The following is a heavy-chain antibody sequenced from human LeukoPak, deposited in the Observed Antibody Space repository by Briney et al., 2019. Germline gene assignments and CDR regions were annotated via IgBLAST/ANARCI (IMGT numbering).Heavy chain of an antibody. V-gene: IGHV3-7*01. CDR2: IKQDGSEK. CDR1: GFNFSSYV. D-gene: IGHD6-13*01. Sequence: GGSLRLSCAASGFNFSSYVMSWVRQAPGKGLDWVANIKQDGSEKYYVDSVKGRFTISRDNAKNSLYLQMNSLRAEDTAVYYCASQIAAAGLDYWGQGTLVTVSS. CDR3: ASQIAAAGLDY. J-gene: IGHJ4*02.